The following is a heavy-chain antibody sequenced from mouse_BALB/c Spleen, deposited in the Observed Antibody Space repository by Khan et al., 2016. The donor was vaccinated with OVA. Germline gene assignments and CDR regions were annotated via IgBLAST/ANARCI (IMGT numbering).Heavy chain of an antibody. D-gene: IGHD2-14*01. CDR1: GYTFTSYV. CDR3: AKNHRYDVYFDH. J-gene: IGHJ2*01. V-gene: IGHV1S136*01. Sequence: VQLQQSGPEVVKPGASVKMSCKASGYTFTSYVIHWMKQKPGQALEWIGYIYPYNDDTKYNENFKGKATLTSDKSSSTAYMELRSLTSEDSAVDYCAKNHRYDVYFDHRGQGTTLAGSS. CDR2: IYPYNDDT.